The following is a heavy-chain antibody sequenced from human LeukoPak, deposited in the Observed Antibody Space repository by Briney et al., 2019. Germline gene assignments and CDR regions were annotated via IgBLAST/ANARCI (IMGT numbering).Heavy chain of an antibody. D-gene: IGHD1-26*01. CDR3: TREVSGSLYFDY. V-gene: IGHV3-74*01. Sequence: GGSLRFSCAASGFTFRSYWMHWVRQAPGKGLVWVSRINIDGSSGSYADSVEGRFTISRDNAKNTVYLQMNSLRAEDTAVHYCTREVSGSLYFDYWGQGTLVTVSS. CDR1: GFTFRSYW. J-gene: IGHJ4*02. CDR2: INIDGSSG.